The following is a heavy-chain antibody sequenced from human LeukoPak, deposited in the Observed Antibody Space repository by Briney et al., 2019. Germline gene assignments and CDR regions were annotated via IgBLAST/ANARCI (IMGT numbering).Heavy chain of an antibody. V-gene: IGHV3-23*01. CDR2: ISDSGGTT. CDR1: GFPFASYA. Sequence: GGSLRLSCAASGFPFASYAMKWVRQAPGKGLEWVSTISDSGGTTYYGDSVKGRFSISRDNSKNTVYLQMNSLRAEDTAVYYCANRRATADTYYWGQGTLVTVSS. J-gene: IGHJ4*02. D-gene: IGHD6-13*01. CDR3: ANRRATADTYY.